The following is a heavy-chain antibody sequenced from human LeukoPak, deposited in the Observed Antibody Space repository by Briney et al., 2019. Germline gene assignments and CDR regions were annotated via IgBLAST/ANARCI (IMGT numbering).Heavy chain of an antibody. CDR3: ARGPGIAAAGTGAFDI. D-gene: IGHD6-13*01. V-gene: IGHV3-21*01. J-gene: IGHJ3*02. Sequence: PGGSLRLSCTASGFTFSSYSMTWVRQAPGKGLEWVSSISSSSSYIYYADSVKGRFTISRDNAQNSLYLQMNSLRAEDTAVYYCARGPGIAAAGTGAFDIWGQGTMVTASS. CDR1: GFTFSSYS. CDR2: ISSSSSYI.